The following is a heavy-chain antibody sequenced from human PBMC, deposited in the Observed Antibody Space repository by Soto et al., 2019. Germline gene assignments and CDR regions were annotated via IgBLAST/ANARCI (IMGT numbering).Heavy chain of an antibody. J-gene: IGHJ6*02. Sequence: GESLKISCKGSGYSFAGYWITWVRQMPGKGLERMGRIDPSDSQTYYSPSFRGRVTISAAKSITTVFLQWSSLRASDTAMCFCARRINSLSYYYSAMDVWGQGTTGTVS. CDR3: ARRINSLSYYYSAMDV. D-gene: IGHD1-20*01. CDR1: GYSFAGYW. V-gene: IGHV5-10-1*01. CDR2: IDPSDSQT.